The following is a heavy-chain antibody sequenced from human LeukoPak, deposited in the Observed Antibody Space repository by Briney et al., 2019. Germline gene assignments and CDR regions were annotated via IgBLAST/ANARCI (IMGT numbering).Heavy chain of an antibody. CDR1: GFTVSSNY. V-gene: IGHV3-53*01. Sequence: PGGPLRLSCAASGFTVSSNYMSWVRQAPGKGLEWVSVIYSGGSTYYADSVKGRFTISRDNSKNTLYLQMNSLRAEDTAVYYCARDAPTGGFDYWGQGTLVTVSS. CDR3: ARDAPTGGFDY. J-gene: IGHJ4*02. CDR2: IYSGGST. D-gene: IGHD3-16*01.